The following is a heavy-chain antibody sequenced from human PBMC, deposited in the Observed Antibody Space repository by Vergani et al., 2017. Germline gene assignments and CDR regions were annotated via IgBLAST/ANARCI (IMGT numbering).Heavy chain of an antibody. CDR2: INAGNGNT. CDR1: GYTFTSYA. V-gene: IGHV1-3*01. J-gene: IGHJ4*02. Sequence: QVQLVQSGAEVKKPGASVKVSYKASGYTFTSYAMHWVRQAPGQRLEWMGWINAGNGNTKYSQKFQGRVTITRDTSASTAYMELSSLRSEDTAVYYCAREGFYDYVXGSYRLRGGYYFDYWGQGTLVTVSS. D-gene: IGHD3-16*02. CDR3: AREGFYDYVXGSYRLRGGYYFDY.